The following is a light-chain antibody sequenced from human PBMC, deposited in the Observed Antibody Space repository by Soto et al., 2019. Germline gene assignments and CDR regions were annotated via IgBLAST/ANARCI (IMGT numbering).Light chain of an antibody. V-gene: IGKV3-20*01. Sequence: EIGWTQSPGILSLSPGERATLSCRASQTITGSYLAWYQQKPGQDPRLLIYGASIRATGIPDRFSGSGSGTDFTLTISRLEPEDFAVYYCQQYGSSPRTFGQGTKVEIK. J-gene: IGKJ1*01. CDR2: GAS. CDR3: QQYGSSPRT. CDR1: QTITGSY.